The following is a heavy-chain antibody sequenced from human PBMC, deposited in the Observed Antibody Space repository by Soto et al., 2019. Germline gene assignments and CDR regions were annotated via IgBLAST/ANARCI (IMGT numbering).Heavy chain of an antibody. D-gene: IGHD3-22*01. CDR1: GGSISSYY. CDR2: IYYSGST. CDR3: ARLEISGYYDSSGYSYYFDY. J-gene: IGHJ4*02. V-gene: IGHV4-59*01. Sequence: SETLSLTCTVSGGSISSYYWSWIRQPPGKGLEWIGYIYYSGSTNYNPSLKSRVTISVDTSKNQFSLKLSSVTAADTAVYYCARLEISGYYDSSGYSYYFDYWGQGTLVTVSS.